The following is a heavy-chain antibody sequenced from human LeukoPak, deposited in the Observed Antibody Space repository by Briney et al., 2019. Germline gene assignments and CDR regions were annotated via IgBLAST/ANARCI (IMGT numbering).Heavy chain of an antibody. CDR1: GFTFDDYA. CDR2: ISGSGGST. CDR3: AKREDGSGSYPFDY. J-gene: IGHJ4*02. Sequence: GGSLRLSCAASGFTFDDYAMHWVRQAPGKGLEWVSAISGSGGSTYYADSVKGRFTISRDNSKNTLYLQMNSLRAEDTAVYYCAKREDGSGSYPFDYWGQGTLVTVSS. D-gene: IGHD3-10*01. V-gene: IGHV3-23*01.